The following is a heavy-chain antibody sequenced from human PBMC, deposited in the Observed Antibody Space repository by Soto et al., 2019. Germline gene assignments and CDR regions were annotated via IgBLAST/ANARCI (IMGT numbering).Heavy chain of an antibody. CDR1: GFTFSSYS. D-gene: IGHD5-18*01. J-gene: IGHJ4*02. Sequence: GSLRLSCAASGFTFSSYSMNWVRQAPGKGLEWVSSISSSSSYIYYADSVKGRFTISRDNAKNSLYLQMNSLRAEDTAVYYCASLHTAMVEVDYWGQGTLVTVSS. V-gene: IGHV3-21*01. CDR2: ISSSSSYI. CDR3: ASLHTAMVEVDY.